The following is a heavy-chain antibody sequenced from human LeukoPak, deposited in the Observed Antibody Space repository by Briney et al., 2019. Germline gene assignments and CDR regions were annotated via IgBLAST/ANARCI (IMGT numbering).Heavy chain of an antibody. CDR2: IYYSGST. Sequence: SETLSLPCTVSGGSISSYYWSWIRQPPGKGLEWIGYIYYSGSTNYNPSLKSRVTISIDTSKSHFSLKLSSVTAADTAVYYCARGGRIGWLDYWGQGTLVTVSS. D-gene: IGHD6-19*01. V-gene: IGHV4-59*01. J-gene: IGHJ4*02. CDR3: ARGGRIGWLDY. CDR1: GGSISSYY.